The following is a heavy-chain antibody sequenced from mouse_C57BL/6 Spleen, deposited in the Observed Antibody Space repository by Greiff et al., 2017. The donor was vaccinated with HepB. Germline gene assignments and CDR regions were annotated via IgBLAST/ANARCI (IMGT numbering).Heavy chain of an antibody. Sequence: EVQLQQSGPELVKPGASVKISCKASGYTFTDYYMNWVKQSHGKSLEWIGDINPNNGGTSYNQKFKGKATLTVDKSSSTAYMELRSLTSEDSAVYYCAREGWLLAWFAYWGQGTLVTVSA. CDR2: INPNNGGT. D-gene: IGHD2-3*01. V-gene: IGHV1-26*01. CDR3: AREGWLLAWFAY. CDR1: GYTFTDYY. J-gene: IGHJ3*01.